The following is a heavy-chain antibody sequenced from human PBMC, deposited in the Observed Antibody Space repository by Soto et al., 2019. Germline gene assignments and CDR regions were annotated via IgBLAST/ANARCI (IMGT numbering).Heavy chain of an antibody. CDR1: GGSISSSDHY. CDR2: IYYSGSI. CDR3: ARHRINRGSWYWVDP. D-gene: IGHD6-13*01. Sequence: SETLSLTCTVSGGSISSSDHYWAWIRQPPGKGLEWLATIYYSGSIYYSPSLKSRATISVDTSKNQISLNLTSVTAADTALYYCARHRINRGSWYWVDPWGQGTLVTV. J-gene: IGHJ5*02. V-gene: IGHV4-39*01.